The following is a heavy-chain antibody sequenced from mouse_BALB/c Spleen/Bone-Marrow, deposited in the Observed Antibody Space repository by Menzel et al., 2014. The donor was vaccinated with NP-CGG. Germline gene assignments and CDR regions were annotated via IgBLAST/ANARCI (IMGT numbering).Heavy chain of an antibody. J-gene: IGHJ3*01. Sequence: VQLKQSGPGLVKPSQSLSPTCIATGYSITRDYAWNWIRQFPGNKLEWMGYISYSGSTTYNPSLESRISITRDTSKNQFFLQLNSVTTEDTATYYCARSSSYDYDVGFAYWGQGTLVTVSA. D-gene: IGHD2-4*01. V-gene: IGHV3-2*02. CDR1: GYSITRDYA. CDR2: ISYSGST. CDR3: ARSSSYDYDVGFAY.